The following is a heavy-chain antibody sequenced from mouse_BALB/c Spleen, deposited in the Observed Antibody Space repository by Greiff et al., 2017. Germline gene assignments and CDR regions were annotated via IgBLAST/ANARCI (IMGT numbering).Heavy chain of an antibody. CDR3: ARDGNYLFAY. J-gene: IGHJ3*01. CDR1: GYTFTDYN. V-gene: IGHV1S29*02. D-gene: IGHD2-1*01. CDR2: IYPYNGGT. Sequence: EVQLVESGPELVKPGASVKISCKASGYTFTDYNMHWVKQSHGKSLEWIGYIYPYNGGTGYNQKFKSKATLTVDNSSSTAYMELRSLTSEDSAVYYCARDGNYLFAYWGQGTLVTVSA.